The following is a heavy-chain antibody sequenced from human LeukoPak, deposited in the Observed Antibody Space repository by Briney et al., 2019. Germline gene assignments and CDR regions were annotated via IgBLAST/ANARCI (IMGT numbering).Heavy chain of an antibody. CDR1: GYTFTGYY. Sequence: ASVTVSCKASGYTFTGYYIHWVRQAPGQGLEWMGWINPNSGGTNYAQKFQGRVTMTRDTSISTAYMELIRLRSDDTAVYYCAREPVVLVPAAIFNWFDPWGQGTLVTVSS. CDR3: AREPVVLVPAAIFNWFDP. D-gene: IGHD2-2*01. V-gene: IGHV1-2*02. J-gene: IGHJ5*02. CDR2: INPNSGGT.